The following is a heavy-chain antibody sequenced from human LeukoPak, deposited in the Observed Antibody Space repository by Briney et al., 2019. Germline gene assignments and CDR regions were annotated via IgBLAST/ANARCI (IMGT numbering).Heavy chain of an antibody. Sequence: GASVKVSCKASGGTFSSYAISWVRQAPGQGLEWMGGIIPIFGTANYAQKFQGRVTITADESTSTAYMELSSLRSEDTAVYYCARDPIFGVVLDAFDIWGQGTMVTVSS. CDR1: GGTFSSYA. D-gene: IGHD3-3*01. J-gene: IGHJ3*02. CDR3: ARDPIFGVVLDAFDI. CDR2: IIPIFGTA. V-gene: IGHV1-69*13.